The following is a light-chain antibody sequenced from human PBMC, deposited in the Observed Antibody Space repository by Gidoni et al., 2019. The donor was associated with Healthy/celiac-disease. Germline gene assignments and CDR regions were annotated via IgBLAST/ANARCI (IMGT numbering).Light chain of an antibody. Sequence: DIHMTQSPSTLSASVGDRVTITCRASQSISSWLAWYQQKPGKAPKLLIYKASSLESGVPSRFSGSGSGTEFTLTISSLQPDEFATYYCQKYNSYPWTLGQGTKVEIK. V-gene: IGKV1-5*03. CDR3: QKYNSYPWT. J-gene: IGKJ1*01. CDR1: QSISSW. CDR2: KAS.